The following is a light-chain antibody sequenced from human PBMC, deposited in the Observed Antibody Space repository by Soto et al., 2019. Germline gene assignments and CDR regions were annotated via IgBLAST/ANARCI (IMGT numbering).Light chain of an antibody. CDR2: AAS. Sequence: IQMTQSPSSLSASVGDRVTITCRASQSISSYLNWYQQKPGKAPKLLSYAASSLQSGVPSRSRGSGSGTDFTLTISSLQPEDFATYYCQQSYSTLWTFVQGTKVEIK. V-gene: IGKV1-39*01. CDR3: QQSYSTLWT. J-gene: IGKJ1*01. CDR1: QSISSY.